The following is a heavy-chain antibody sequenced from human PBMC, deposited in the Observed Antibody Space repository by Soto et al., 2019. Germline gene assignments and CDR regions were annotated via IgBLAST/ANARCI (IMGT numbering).Heavy chain of an antibody. V-gene: IGHV3-64*01. Sequence: EAQLVESGGGLVQPGGSLRLSCAASGFTFSNYEMHWVRQDPGKGLEYVSGISNNGAHTDYAKSVKGRFTISRDNSENTLYLQMGRLRAEDMALYYCARRGYGSRWPNVYMDVWGKGTTVTVFS. J-gene: IGHJ6*03. CDR2: ISNNGAHT. D-gene: IGHD6-13*01. CDR1: GFTFSNYE. CDR3: ARRGYGSRWPNVYMDV.